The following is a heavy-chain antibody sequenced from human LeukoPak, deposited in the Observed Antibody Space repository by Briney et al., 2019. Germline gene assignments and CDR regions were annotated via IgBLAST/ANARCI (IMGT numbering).Heavy chain of an antibody. D-gene: IGHD1-26*01. V-gene: IGHV3-9*01. CDR1: GFTFDDYA. J-gene: IGHJ4*02. CDR3: AKDMVVGATSWYYFDY. CDR2: ISWNSGSI. Sequence: PGGSLRLSCAASGFTFDDYAMHWVRHAPGKGLEWVSGISWNSGSIGYADSVKGRFTISRDNAKNSLYLQMNSLRAEDTALYYCAKDMVVGATSWYYFDYWGQGTLVTVSS.